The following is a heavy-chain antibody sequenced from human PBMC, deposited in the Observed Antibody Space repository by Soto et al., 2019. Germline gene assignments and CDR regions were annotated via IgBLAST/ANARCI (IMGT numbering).Heavy chain of an antibody. J-gene: IGHJ4*02. V-gene: IGHV4-34*01. CDR3: ARDDFWSGYRYFDY. D-gene: IGHD3-3*01. Sequence: SETLSLTCAVYGGSFSGYYWSWIRQPPGKGLEWIGEINHSGSTNYNPSLKSRVTISVDTSKNQFSLKLSSVTAADTAVYYCARDDFWSGYRYFDYWGQGTLVTVSS. CDR2: INHSGST. CDR1: GGSFSGYY.